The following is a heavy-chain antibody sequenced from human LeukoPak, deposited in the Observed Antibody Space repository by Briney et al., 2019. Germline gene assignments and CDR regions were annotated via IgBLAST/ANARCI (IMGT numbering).Heavy chain of an antibody. Sequence: GRSLRLSCAASGFTFSRYWMHWVRQAPGKGLVWVSCIKSDGSSTSTADSAKGRFTISRDNAKNTVYLQMNSLRAEDTAVYYCVRDNRSYNFDYWGQGTLVTVSS. CDR3: VRDNRSYNFDY. CDR1: GFTFSRYW. CDR2: IKSDGSST. D-gene: IGHD1-26*01. J-gene: IGHJ4*02. V-gene: IGHV3-74*01.